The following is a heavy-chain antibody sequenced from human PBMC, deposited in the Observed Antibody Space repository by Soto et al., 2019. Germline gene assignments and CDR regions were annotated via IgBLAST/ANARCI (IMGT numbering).Heavy chain of an antibody. CDR3: ARARDSSSSGVGWFDP. J-gene: IGHJ5*02. CDR2: IKQDGSEE. V-gene: IGHV3-7*01. Sequence: GGSLRLSCAASAFTFSSYWISWVRQAPGKGLEWVANIKQDGSEEYYVDSVKGRFTISRDNAKNSLYLQMNSLRAEDTAVYYCARARDSSSSGVGWFDPWGQGTVVTVSS. CDR1: AFTFSSYW. D-gene: IGHD6-6*01.